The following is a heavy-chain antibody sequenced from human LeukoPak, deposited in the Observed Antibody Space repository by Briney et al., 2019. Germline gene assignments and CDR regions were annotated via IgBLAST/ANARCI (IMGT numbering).Heavy chain of an antibody. D-gene: IGHD1-7*01. CDR1: GFTGNAW. CDR2: IKSKTDGGTT. CDR3: TTEANYNDAWFDP. V-gene: IGHV3-15*07. Sequence: GGSLRLSCAASGFTGNAWMNWVRQAPGKGLGWGGRIKSKTDGGTTEYAAPVKGRFTISRDDSKNTLYLQMNSLRTEDTAVYYCTTEANYNDAWFDPWGQGSLVTVSS. J-gene: IGHJ5*02.